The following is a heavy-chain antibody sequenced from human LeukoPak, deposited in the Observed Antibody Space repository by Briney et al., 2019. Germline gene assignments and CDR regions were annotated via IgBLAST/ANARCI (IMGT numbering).Heavy chain of an antibody. CDR2: ISGSGGST. J-gene: IGHJ5*02. Sequence: AGGSLRLSCAASGFTFSSYAMSWVRQAPGKGLEWVSAISGSGGSTYYADSVKGRFTISRDDSKSTLYLQMNSLRVEDTAVYYCAKSGHSTSSWFDPWGQGTLVIVSS. D-gene: IGHD6-6*01. CDR3: AKSGHSTSSWFDP. V-gene: IGHV3-23*01. CDR1: GFTFSSYA.